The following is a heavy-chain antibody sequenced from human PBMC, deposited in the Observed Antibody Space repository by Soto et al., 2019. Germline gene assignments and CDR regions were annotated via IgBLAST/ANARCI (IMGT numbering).Heavy chain of an antibody. Sequence: QLQLQESGPGLVKPSETLSLTCTVSGGSISSSSYYWGWIRQPPGKGLEWIGSIYYSGSTYYNPSLKSRVTISVDTSKKQFSLKLSSVTAADTAVYYCARGTFGVVIIGWFDPWGQGTLVTVSS. V-gene: IGHV4-39*01. J-gene: IGHJ5*02. CDR1: GGSISSSSYY. CDR2: IYYSGST. D-gene: IGHD3-3*01. CDR3: ARGTFGVVIIGWFDP.